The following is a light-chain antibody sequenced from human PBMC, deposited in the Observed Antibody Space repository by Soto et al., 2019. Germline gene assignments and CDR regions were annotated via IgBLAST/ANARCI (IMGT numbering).Light chain of an antibody. CDR1: QSVSSSY. V-gene: IGKV3D-20*02. J-gene: IGKJ1*01. CDR2: GAS. Sequence: EIVLTQSPGTLSLSPGERATLSCRASQSVSSSYLAWYQQKPGQAPRLLIYGASSRATGIPDRFSGTGSERDFTLTISSLEPEDFAVYYCQQRYNSWTFGQGTKVDIK. CDR3: QQRYNSWT.